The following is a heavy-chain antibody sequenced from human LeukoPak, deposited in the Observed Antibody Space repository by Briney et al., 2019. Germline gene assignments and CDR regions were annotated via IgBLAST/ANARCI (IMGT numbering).Heavy chain of an antibody. Sequence: SGTLCLSCTVSGGSISSYYWSWIRQPPGKGLWWIGYIYYSGSTNYNPSLKSRVTISVDTSKKQFSLKLRSVPAADTAVYYCARILWFGEFEAQNDAFDIWGQGTMVTVSS. V-gene: IGHV4-59*08. D-gene: IGHD3-10*01. CDR1: GGSISSYY. J-gene: IGHJ3*02. CDR2: IYYSGST. CDR3: ARILWFGEFEAQNDAFDI.